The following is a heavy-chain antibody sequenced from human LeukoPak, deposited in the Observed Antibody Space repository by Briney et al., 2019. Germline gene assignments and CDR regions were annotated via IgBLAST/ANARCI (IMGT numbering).Heavy chain of an antibody. Sequence: PSETLSLTCAVSGGSISSSNWWSWVRQPPGKGLEWIGEIYHSRSTNYNPSLKSRVTISVDKSKNQFSLKLSSVTAADTAVYYCARGPRIVGATTNYWGQGTLVTVSS. CDR2: IYHSRST. CDR3: ARGPRIVGATTNY. V-gene: IGHV4-4*02. J-gene: IGHJ4*02. CDR1: GGSISSSNW. D-gene: IGHD1-26*01.